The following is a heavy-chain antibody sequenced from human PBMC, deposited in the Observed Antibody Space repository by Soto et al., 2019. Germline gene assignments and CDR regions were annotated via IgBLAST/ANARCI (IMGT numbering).Heavy chain of an antibody. CDR1: GYSISSGYY. D-gene: IGHD5-12*01. J-gene: IGHJ5*02. V-gene: IGHV4-38-2*01. CDR3: ARGARETATIIKWFDP. Sequence: SETLSLTCAVSGYSISSGYYWGWIRQPPGKGLEWIGNIYHSGNTYYNPSLKSRVTMSVDTSKNQFSLKVTSVTAADTAVYYCARGARETATIIKWFDPWGQGTLVTVSS. CDR2: IYHSGNT.